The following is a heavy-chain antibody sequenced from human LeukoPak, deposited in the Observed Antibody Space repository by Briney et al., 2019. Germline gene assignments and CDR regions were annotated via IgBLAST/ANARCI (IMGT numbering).Heavy chain of an antibody. CDR2: IYPGDSDT. V-gene: IGHV5-51*01. CDR3: ARQKGYDFWSGPNYYYYYMDV. CDR1: GYSFTSYW. D-gene: IGHD3-3*01. J-gene: IGHJ6*03. Sequence: GESLKISCKGSGYSFTSYWIGWVRQMPGKGLEWMGIIYPGDSDTRYSPSFQGQVTISAVKSISTAYLQWSSLKASDTAMYYCARQKGYDFWSGPNYYYYYMDVWGKGTTVTVSS.